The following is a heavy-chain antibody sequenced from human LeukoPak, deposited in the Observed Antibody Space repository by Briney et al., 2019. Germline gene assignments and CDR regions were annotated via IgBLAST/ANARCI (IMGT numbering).Heavy chain of an antibody. V-gene: IGHV4-4*02. CDR2: IYHSGNS. D-gene: IGHD3-10*01. Sequence: SETLSLTCAVSGASISTNNWWNWVRQAPGKGLEWIGEIYHSGNSNYNPSLKSRVTISVDKSNNQLSLKLSSVTAADTAVYYCARQTGSGLFSLPGGQGTLVTVSS. J-gene: IGHJ4*02. CDR3: ARQTGSGLFSLP. CDR1: GASISTNNW.